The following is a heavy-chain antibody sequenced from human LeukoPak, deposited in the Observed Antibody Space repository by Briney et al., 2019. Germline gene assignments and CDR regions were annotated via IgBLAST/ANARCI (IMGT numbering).Heavy chain of an antibody. D-gene: IGHD3-10*01. CDR2: ISGSGGST. CDR3: AKDSYKVRNGAFDI. J-gene: IGHJ3*02. V-gene: IGHV3-23*01. CDR1: GLTFSSYA. Sequence: GGSLRLSCAASGLTFSSYAMSWVRQAPGKGLEWVSAISGSGGSTYYADSVKGRFTISRDNSKNTLYLQMDSLRAEDTAVYYCAKDSYKVRNGAFDIWGQGTMVTVSS.